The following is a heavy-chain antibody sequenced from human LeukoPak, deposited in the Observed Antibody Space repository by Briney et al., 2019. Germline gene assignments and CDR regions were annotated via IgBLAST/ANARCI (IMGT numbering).Heavy chain of an antibody. Sequence: ASVKVSCKASGGTFSSYAISWVRQAPGQGLEWMGWINPNSGGTNYAQKFQGRVTMTRDTSISTAYMELSRLRSDDTAVYYCARERGDYYYGMDVWGQGTTVTVSS. CDR3: ARERGDYYYGMDV. CDR2: INPNSGGT. V-gene: IGHV1-2*02. D-gene: IGHD3-10*01. J-gene: IGHJ6*02. CDR1: GGTFSSYA.